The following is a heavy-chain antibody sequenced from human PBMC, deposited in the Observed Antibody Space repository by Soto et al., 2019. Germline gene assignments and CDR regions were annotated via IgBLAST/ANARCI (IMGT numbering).Heavy chain of an antibody. CDR1: VYSFTNYW. Sequence: PGESLKISFKGSVYSFTNYWIAWVRQMPGKGLELMGIIYPGDFDTRYSPSFQGQVTISVDKSISTAYLQWSSLKASDTAIYYCAVGNGHFDFWGQGTLVTVSS. J-gene: IGHJ4*02. CDR2: IYPGDFDT. V-gene: IGHV5-51*01. D-gene: IGHD1-1*01. CDR3: AVGNGHFDF.